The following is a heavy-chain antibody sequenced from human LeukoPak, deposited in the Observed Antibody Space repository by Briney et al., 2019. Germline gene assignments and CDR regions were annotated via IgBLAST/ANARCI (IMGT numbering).Heavy chain of an antibody. CDR1: GGSISSYY. CDR3: ARDQWGQQVFDY. CDR2: IYYSGST. Sequence: PSETLSLTCTVSGGSISSYYWNWIRQPPGKGLEWIGYIYYSGSTNYNPSLKSRVTISVDTSKNQFSLKLSSVTAADTAVYYCARDQWGQQVFDYWGQGTLVTVSS. D-gene: IGHD6-13*01. J-gene: IGHJ4*02. V-gene: IGHV4-59*01.